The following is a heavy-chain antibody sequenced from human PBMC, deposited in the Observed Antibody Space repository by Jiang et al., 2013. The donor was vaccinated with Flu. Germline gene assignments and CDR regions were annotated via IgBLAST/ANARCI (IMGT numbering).Heavy chain of an antibody. J-gene: IGHJ4*02. D-gene: IGHD1-26*01. CDR2: TYYRSKWYN. CDR3: ARGGVAATTDNFDY. CDR1: GDSVSSNSAT. V-gene: IGHV6-1*01. Sequence: QTLSLTCAISGDSVSSNSATWNWIRQSPSRGLEWLGRTYYRSKWYNDYAVSVKSRVTINPETSKNHFSLQLNSVTPEDTAVYYCARGGVAATTDNFDYWGQGTLVTVSS.